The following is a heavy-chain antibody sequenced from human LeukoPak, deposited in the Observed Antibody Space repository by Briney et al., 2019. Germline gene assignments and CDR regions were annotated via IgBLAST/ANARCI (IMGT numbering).Heavy chain of an antibody. D-gene: IGHD3-22*01. V-gene: IGHV4-31*03. CDR1: GGSISSGGYY. Sequence: SQTLSLTCTVSGGSISSGGYYWSWIRQHPGKGLEWIGYIYYSGSTYYNPSLKSRVTISVDTSKNQFSLKLSSVTAADTAVYYCARASPVVVVIMGAFDIWGQGTMVTVSS. CDR2: IYYSGST. CDR3: ARASPVVVVIMGAFDI. J-gene: IGHJ3*02.